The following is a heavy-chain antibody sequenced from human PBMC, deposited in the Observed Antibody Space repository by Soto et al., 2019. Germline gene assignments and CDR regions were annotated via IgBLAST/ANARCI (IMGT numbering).Heavy chain of an antibody. CDR1: GGSISSGDYY. CDR2: IYYSGST. D-gene: IGHD4-17*01. CDR3: ARAALYAILDD. V-gene: IGHV4-30-4*01. J-gene: IGHJ4*02. Sequence: PSETLSLTCTVSGGSISSGDYYWSWIRQPPGKGLEWIGYIYYSGSTYYNPSLKSRVTISVDTSKSQFSLKLSSVTAADTAVYYCARAALYAILDDWGQGTLVSVSS.